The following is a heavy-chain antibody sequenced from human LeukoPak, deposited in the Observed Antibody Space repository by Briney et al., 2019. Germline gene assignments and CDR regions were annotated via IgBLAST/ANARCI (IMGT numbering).Heavy chain of an antibody. J-gene: IGHJ4*02. Sequence: GGSLRLSCAASGFTFSSYWMSWVRQAPGKGLEWVAYIRYDGSNKYYADSVKGRFTISRDNSKNTLYLQMNSLRAEDTAVYYCAKDLSSGTGRGFDYWGQGTLVSVSS. CDR1: GFTFSSYW. CDR2: IRYDGSNK. D-gene: IGHD3/OR15-3a*01. V-gene: IGHV3-30*02. CDR3: AKDLSSGTGRGFDY.